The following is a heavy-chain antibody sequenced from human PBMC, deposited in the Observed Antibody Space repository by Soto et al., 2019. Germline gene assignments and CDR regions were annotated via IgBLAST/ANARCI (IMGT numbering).Heavy chain of an antibody. CDR3: ARAGRYFDWLLSSYYYYMDV. Sequence: ASVKVSCKVSGYTLTELSMHWVRQAPGKGLEWMGWMNPNSGNTGYAQKFQGRVTMTRNTSISTAYMELSSLRSEDTAVYYCARAGRYFDWLLSSYYYYMDVWGKGTTVTVSS. V-gene: IGHV1-8*01. D-gene: IGHD3-9*01. CDR1: GYTLTELS. J-gene: IGHJ6*03. CDR2: MNPNSGNT.